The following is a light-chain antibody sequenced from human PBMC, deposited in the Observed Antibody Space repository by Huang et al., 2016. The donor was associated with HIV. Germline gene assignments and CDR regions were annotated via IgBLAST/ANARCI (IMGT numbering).Light chain of an antibody. V-gene: IGKV1-39*01. CDR1: QSISTY. Sequence: DIQMTQSPSSLSASVGDRVTITCRASQSISTYVNWYQQRPGKAPKVLIYAASTFQSGVPSRFSGSGSGTDFTLTISNLQPEDFATYYCQQSFSPLFTFGPGTKVDIK. J-gene: IGKJ3*01. CDR3: QQSFSPLFT. CDR2: AAS.